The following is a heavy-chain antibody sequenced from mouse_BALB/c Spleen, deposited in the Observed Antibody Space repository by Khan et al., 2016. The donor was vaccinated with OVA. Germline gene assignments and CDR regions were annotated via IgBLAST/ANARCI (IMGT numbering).Heavy chain of an antibody. V-gene: IGHV5-6-5*01. Sequence: EVELVESGGGLVKPGGSLNLSCAGSGFSFSNYAMSWVRLPPEKRLEWVASISSGGNTYYPSSLKGRFTISRDNARNLLYLQMSSLRSEDTAMYNCSRLVDYWGQGTSVTVSS. CDR3: SRLVDY. CDR2: ISSGGNT. J-gene: IGHJ4*01. CDR1: GFSFSNYA.